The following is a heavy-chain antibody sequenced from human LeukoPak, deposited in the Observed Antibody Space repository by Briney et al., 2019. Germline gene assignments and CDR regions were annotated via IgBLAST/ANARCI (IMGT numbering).Heavy chain of an antibody. Sequence: GGSLRLSCAASGFTFSNAWMSWVCQAPGKGLEWVGRIKSKTDGGTTDYAAPVKGRFTISRDDSKNTLYLQMNSLKTEDTAVYYCTTDVGTTGTTLFDYWGQGTLVTVSS. CDR3: TTDVGTTGTTLFDY. CDR1: GFTFSNAW. D-gene: IGHD1-1*01. V-gene: IGHV3-15*01. J-gene: IGHJ4*02. CDR2: IKSKTDGGTT.